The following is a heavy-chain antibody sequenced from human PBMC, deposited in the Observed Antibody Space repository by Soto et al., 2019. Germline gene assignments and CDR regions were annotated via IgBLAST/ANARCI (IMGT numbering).Heavy chain of an antibody. CDR2: ISYDGSNK. CDR1: GFTFSSYA. J-gene: IGHJ4*02. CDR3: AREGWYYGSGSYYNPYYFDY. V-gene: IGHV3-30-3*01. Sequence: QVQLVESGGGVVQPGRSLRLSCAASGFTFSSYAMHWVRQAPGKGLEWVAVISYDGSNKYYADSVKGRFTISRDNSKNTXYXXMNSLRAEDTAVYYCAREGWYYGSGSYYNPYYFDYWGQGTLVTVSS. D-gene: IGHD3-10*01.